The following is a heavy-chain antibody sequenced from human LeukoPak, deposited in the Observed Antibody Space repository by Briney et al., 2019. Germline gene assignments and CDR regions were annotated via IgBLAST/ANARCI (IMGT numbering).Heavy chain of an antibody. D-gene: IGHD1-26*01. Sequence: GGSLRLSCAVSGFTFDDYTMPWVRQAPGKGLEWVSLISWDGGSTYYADSVKGRFTISRDNSKNSLYLQMNSLRTEDTALYYCAKDGSGSHFDYWGQGTLVTVSS. CDR2: ISWDGGST. CDR3: AKDGSGSHFDY. J-gene: IGHJ4*02. V-gene: IGHV3-43*01. CDR1: GFTFDDYT.